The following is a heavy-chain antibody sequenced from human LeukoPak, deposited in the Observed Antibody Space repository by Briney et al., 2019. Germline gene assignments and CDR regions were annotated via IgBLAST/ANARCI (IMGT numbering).Heavy chain of an antibody. CDR1: GGSISSYY. J-gene: IGHJ3*02. CDR3: ARAGSDDAFDI. Sequence: SETLSLTCTVSGGSISSYYWNWIRQPPGKGLEWIGYIYYSGSTNYNPSLKSRVTISVDTSKNQFSLKLSSVTAADTAVYYCARAGSDDAFDIWGQGTMVTVSS. V-gene: IGHV4-59*01. CDR2: IYYSGST. D-gene: IGHD3-10*01.